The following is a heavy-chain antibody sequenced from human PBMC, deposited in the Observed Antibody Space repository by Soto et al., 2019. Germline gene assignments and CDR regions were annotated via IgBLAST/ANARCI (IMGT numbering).Heavy chain of an antibody. CDR3: VRARIDY. CDR2: INGDGTET. J-gene: IGHJ4*02. V-gene: IGHV3-7*03. CDR1: GFTFSDSA. Sequence: EVQLLESGGGLVQPGGSLRLSCEASGFTFSDSAMSWVRQAPGKGLEWVATINGDGTETYYGDSVQGRFTISRDNAKNSLFLRLNTLRDDDTAVYYCVRARIDYWGQGTLVTVSS.